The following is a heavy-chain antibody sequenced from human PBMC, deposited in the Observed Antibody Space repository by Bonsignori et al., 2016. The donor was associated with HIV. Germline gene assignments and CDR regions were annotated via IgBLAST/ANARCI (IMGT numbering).Heavy chain of an antibody. CDR3: ARGDFDWSFSYH. J-gene: IGHJ5*02. V-gene: IGHV1-46*01. D-gene: IGHD3-9*01. CDR2: INPSGGST. Sequence: WVRQAPGQGLEWMGIINPSGGSTSYAQKFQGRVTMTRDTSTSTVYMELSSLRSEDTAVYFCARGDFDWSFSYHWGQGTLVTVSS.